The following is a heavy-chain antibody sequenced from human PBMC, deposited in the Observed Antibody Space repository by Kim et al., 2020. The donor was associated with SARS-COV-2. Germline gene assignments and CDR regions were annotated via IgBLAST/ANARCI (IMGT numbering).Heavy chain of an antibody. Sequence: SETLSLTCTVSGGSISSYYWSWIRQPPGKGLEWIGYIYYSGSTNYNPSLKSRVTISVDTSKNQFSLKLSSVTAADTAMYYCARLEWLVPGGWYFDLWGRGTLVTVSS. V-gene: IGHV4-59*08. CDR3: ARLEWLVPGGWYFDL. CDR1: GGSISSYY. D-gene: IGHD6-19*01. J-gene: IGHJ2*01. CDR2: IYYSGST.